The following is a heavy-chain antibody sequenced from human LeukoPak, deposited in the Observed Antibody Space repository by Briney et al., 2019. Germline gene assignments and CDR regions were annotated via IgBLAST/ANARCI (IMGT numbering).Heavy chain of an antibody. J-gene: IGHJ6*03. V-gene: IGHV3-7*01. D-gene: IGHD3-10*01. CDR1: GFTFTNYW. Sequence: GGSLRLSCAASGFTFTNYWMNWVRQAPGKGLEWVANIKQDGREKYYVDSVKGRFTISRDNAKNSLYLQLNSLRAEDTAVYYCARNQITMLRGVTIKDYYYYYMDVWGKGTSVTVSS. CDR3: ARNQITMLRGVTIKDYYYYYMDV. CDR2: IKQDGREK.